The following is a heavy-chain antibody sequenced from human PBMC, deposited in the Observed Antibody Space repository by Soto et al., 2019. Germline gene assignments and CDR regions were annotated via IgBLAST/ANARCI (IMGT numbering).Heavy chain of an antibody. CDR1: GFTFSNAW. V-gene: IGHV3-15*01. D-gene: IGHD6-13*01. CDR2: IKSKTDGGTT. CDR3: TTEYSGIYGMDV. Sequence: GGSLRLSCAASGFTFSNAWMSWVRQAPGKGLEWVGRIKSKTDGGTTDYAAPVKGRFTISRDDSKNTLYLQMNSLKTEDTAVYYCTTEYSGIYGMDVWGQGTTVTVSS. J-gene: IGHJ6*02.